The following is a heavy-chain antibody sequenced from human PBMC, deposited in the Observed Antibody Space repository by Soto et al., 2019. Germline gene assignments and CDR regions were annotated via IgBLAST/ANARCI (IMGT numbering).Heavy chain of an antibody. CDR3: ARVSVDSSGWFYFDY. V-gene: IGHV6-1*01. CDR2: TYYSSKWYN. CDR1: GDSVSSNSAA. D-gene: IGHD6-19*01. Sequence: SQTLSLTCDISGDSVSSNSAAWNWIRQSPSRVLEWLGRTYYSSKWYNDYAVSVKSRITINPDTSKNQFSLQLNSVTPEDTAWYYCARVSVDSSGWFYFDYWGQGTLVTVSS. J-gene: IGHJ4*02.